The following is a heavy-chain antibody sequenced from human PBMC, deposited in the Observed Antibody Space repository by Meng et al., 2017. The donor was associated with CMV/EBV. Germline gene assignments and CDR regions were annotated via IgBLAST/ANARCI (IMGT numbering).Heavy chain of an antibody. CDR2: IKSKTDGGTT. CDR3: TTKRRYPSYGDIVVVQLPSYGMDV. V-gene: IGHV3-15*01. D-gene: IGHD2-2*01. CDR1: GFTFSNAW. J-gene: IGHJ6*02. Sequence: GESLKISCAASGFTFSNAWMSWVRQAPGKGLEWVGRIKSKTDGGTTDYAAPVKGRFTISRDDSKNTLYLQMNSLKTEDTAVYYCTTKRRYPSYGDIVVVQLPSYGMDVWGQGTTVTVSS.